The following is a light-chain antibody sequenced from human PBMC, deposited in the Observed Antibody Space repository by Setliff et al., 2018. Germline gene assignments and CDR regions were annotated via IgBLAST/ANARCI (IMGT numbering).Light chain of an antibody. V-gene: IGLV2-23*02. CDR2: DVT. J-gene: IGLJ2*01. Sequence: QSVLTQPASVSGSPGQSVTISCTGSKNDVGGFDFVSWYQQNPGQVPRLIIHDVTSRPSGVSHRFSGSKSGNTASLTISGLQIDDEAEYYRCSYAGASTLIFGGGTKVTVL. CDR1: KNDVGGFDF. CDR3: CSYAGASTLI.